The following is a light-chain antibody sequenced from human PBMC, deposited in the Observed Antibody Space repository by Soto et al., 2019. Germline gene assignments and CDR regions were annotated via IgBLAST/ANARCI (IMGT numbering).Light chain of an antibody. V-gene: IGKV1-27*01. CDR2: AAS. Sequence: DIQMTQSPSSLSASVGDRVTITCRASQGIRNYLAWYQQKPGKVPKLLISAASTLRSGVPSRVSGSGSGTDFTLTVSSLQPEDVATYYCQKYDSAPFTFGPGTRVSIK. J-gene: IGKJ3*01. CDR1: QGIRNY. CDR3: QKYDSAPFT.